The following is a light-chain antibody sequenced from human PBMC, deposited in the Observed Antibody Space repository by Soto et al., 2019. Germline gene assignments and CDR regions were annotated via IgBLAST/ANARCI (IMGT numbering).Light chain of an antibody. V-gene: IGKV1-9*01. CDR1: QGISSY. J-gene: IGKJ5*01. CDR2: AAS. Sequence: IQFIKNPSSLSASVGDRVTITCRASQGISSYLAWYQQKPGKAPKLLIYAASTLQSGVPSRFSGSGSGTEFTLTISSLQPDDFATYYCQQLNSFPITFGQGTRLEIK. CDR3: QQLNSFPIT.